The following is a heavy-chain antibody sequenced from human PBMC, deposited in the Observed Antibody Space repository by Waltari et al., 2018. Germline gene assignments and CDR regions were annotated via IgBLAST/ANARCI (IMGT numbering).Heavy chain of an antibody. J-gene: IGHJ4*02. D-gene: IGHD6-6*01. Sequence: QVQLVESGGGVVQPGTSLRLSCAASGFTFSHYGLHWVRQAPGKGLEWVAVISYDGSNKYYADAVKGRFTISRDNSKNTLYLQMNSLRAEDTAVYYCAKDVEEYSSSCDYWGQGTLVTVSS. V-gene: IGHV3-30*18. CDR3: AKDVEEYSSSCDY. CDR1: GFTFSHYG. CDR2: ISYDGSNK.